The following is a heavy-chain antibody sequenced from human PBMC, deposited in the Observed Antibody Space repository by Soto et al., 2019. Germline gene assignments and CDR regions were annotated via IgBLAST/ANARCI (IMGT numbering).Heavy chain of an antibody. J-gene: IGHJ4*02. CDR1: GFTFSSYG. V-gene: IGHV3-21*01. Sequence: PGGSLRLSCAASGFTFSSYGMHWVRQAPGRGLEWISYSSNSGTFARYATSVKGRFSISRDNANNSLYLEMNSLRVEDTTVYYCARSGDNFNVLDYWGQGT. CDR2: SSNSGTFA. D-gene: IGHD1-1*01. CDR3: ARSGDNFNVLDY.